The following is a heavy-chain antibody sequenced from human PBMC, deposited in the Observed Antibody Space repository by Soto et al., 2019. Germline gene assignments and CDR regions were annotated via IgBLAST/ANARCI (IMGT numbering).Heavy chain of an antibody. Sequence: GGSLRLSCAASGFTFDYYAMHWVRQAPGKGLEWVSGISWNSGSIGYADSVKGRFTISRDNAKNSLYLQMNSPRAEATALYYYAKDIRGCIEYSSSNDYYCSSGMDVWGQGTMVTVSS. CDR1: GFTFDYYA. D-gene: IGHD6-6*01. CDR2: ISWNSGSI. CDR3: AKDIRGCIEYSSSNDYYCSSGMDV. V-gene: IGHV3-9*01. J-gene: IGHJ6*02.